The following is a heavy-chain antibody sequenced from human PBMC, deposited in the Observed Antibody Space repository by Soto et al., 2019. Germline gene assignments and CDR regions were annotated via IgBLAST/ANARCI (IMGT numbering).Heavy chain of an antibody. Sequence: ASVKVSCKASGYTFTSYAMHWVRQAPGQRLEWMGWINAGNGNTEYSQKFQGRVTITRDTSASTAYMELSSLRSEDTAVYYCARAVMATSLYYFDYWGQGTLVTVSS. CDR2: INAGNGNT. CDR1: GYTFTSYA. V-gene: IGHV1-3*01. J-gene: IGHJ4*02. CDR3: ARAVMATSLYYFDY. D-gene: IGHD2-21*01.